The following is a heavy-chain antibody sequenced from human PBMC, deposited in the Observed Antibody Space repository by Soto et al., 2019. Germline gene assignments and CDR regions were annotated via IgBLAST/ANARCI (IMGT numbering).Heavy chain of an antibody. J-gene: IGHJ4*02. Sequence: QVQLVQSGAEVKKPGSSVKVSCNASGDTFDIYGFNWARQAPGQGLEWMGTIIPIFGTADYAPKFEGRVSITADKSTSTAYMELRSLTAEDTAMYYCARGGIHFYDSSGHAFDYWGQGTLITVSS. CDR2: IIPIFGTA. V-gene: IGHV1-69*06. CDR1: GDTFDIYG. D-gene: IGHD3-22*01. CDR3: ARGGIHFYDSSGHAFDY.